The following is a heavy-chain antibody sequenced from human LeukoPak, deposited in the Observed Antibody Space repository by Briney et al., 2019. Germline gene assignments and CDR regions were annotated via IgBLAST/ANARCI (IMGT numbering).Heavy chain of an antibody. V-gene: IGHV3-21*01. CDR3: ASWGYDFWSGRSRRNPNFDY. D-gene: IGHD3-3*01. CDR2: ISSSSSYT. CDR1: GFTFSSYS. Sequence: PGGSLRLSCAASGFTFSSYSMNWVRQAPGKGLEWVSSISSSSSYTYYAGSVKGRFTISRDNAKNSLYLQMNSLRAEDTAVYYCASWGYDFWSGRSRRNPNFDYWGQGTLVTVSS. J-gene: IGHJ4*02.